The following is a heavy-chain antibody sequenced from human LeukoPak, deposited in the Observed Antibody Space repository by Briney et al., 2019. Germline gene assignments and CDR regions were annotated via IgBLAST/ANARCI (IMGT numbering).Heavy chain of an antibody. Sequence: GGSLRLSCAASGFTFSSAWVTWVRQTPGKGLEWVGRIKQMSNGGTTDYAAPVKDRFTISRDDSINTLYLQMNSLKTEDTAVYYCATGFSATSHDGYWGQGTLVTVSS. J-gene: IGHJ4*02. CDR1: GFTFSSAW. V-gene: IGHV3-15*01. D-gene: IGHD1-26*01. CDR2: IKQMSNGGTT. CDR3: ATGFSATSHDGY.